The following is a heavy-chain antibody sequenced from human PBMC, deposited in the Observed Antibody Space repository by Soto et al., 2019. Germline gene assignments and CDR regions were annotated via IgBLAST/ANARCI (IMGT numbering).Heavy chain of an antibody. D-gene: IGHD3-22*01. J-gene: IGHJ4*02. Sequence: SGPTLVNPTRTLTPTYSLSGFSLSSTGVGVGWIRQPPGKALEWVALIYWNDDKRYSPSLKSRLTITKDTSKNQVILTVTNTDPVDTATYYCAHRPNDSGYFDYWGQGALVTVSS. CDR2: IYWNDDK. CDR1: GFSLSSTGVG. CDR3: AHRPNDSGYFDY. V-gene: IGHV2-5*01.